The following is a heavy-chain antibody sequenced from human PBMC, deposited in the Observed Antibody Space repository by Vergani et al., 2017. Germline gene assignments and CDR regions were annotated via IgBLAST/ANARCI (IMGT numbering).Heavy chain of an antibody. J-gene: IGHJ5*02. CDR3: AKDRTYGDYPNXFDP. Sequence: EVQLVESGGGLVKPGGSLRLSCAASGFTFSSYSMNWVRQAPGKGLEWVSSISSSSSYIYYAGSVKGRFTISRDNAKNSLYLQMNSLRAEDTAVYYCAKDRTYGDYPNXFDPWGQGTLVTVSS. CDR1: GFTFSSYS. D-gene: IGHD4-17*01. V-gene: IGHV3-21*01. CDR2: ISSSSSYI.